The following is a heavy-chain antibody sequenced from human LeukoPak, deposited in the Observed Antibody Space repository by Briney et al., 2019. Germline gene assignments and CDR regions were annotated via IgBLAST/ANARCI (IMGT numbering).Heavy chain of an antibody. D-gene: IGHD2-8*01. Sequence: GGSLRLSCAASGFTFTNYAMNWVRQAPGKGLEWVSAISGSGVSTYYADSVKGRFTISRDNSKSTVSLQMNSLRADDTAIYYCAKGRPSCTTSNCYGTDVWGQGTTVTVSS. J-gene: IGHJ6*02. V-gene: IGHV3-23*01. CDR2: ISGSGVST. CDR3: AKGRPSCTTSNCYGTDV. CDR1: GFTFTNYA.